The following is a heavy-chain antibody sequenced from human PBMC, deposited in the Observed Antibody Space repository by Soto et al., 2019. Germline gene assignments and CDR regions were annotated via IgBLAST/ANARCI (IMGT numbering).Heavy chain of an antibody. CDR3: ASMVRGAPDNWFDP. CDR1: GYTFTSYG. D-gene: IGHD3-10*01. V-gene: IGHV1-18*01. Sequence: ASVKVSCKASGYTFTSYGISWVRQAPGQGLEWMGWISAYNGNTNYAQKLQGRVTMTTDTSTSTAYMELRSLRSDDTAVYYCASMVRGAPDNWFDPWGQGTLVTVSS. J-gene: IGHJ5*02. CDR2: ISAYNGNT.